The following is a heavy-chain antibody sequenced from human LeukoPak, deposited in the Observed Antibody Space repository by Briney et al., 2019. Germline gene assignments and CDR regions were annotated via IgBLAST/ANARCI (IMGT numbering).Heavy chain of an antibody. J-gene: IGHJ4*02. CDR1: GYTFTGYY. CDR2: INPNSGGT. V-gene: IGHV1-2*02. D-gene: IGHD2-8*01. Sequence: GASVKVSCKASGYTFTGYYMHWERQAPGQGLEWMGWINPNSGGTNYAQKFQGRVTMTRDTSISTAYMELSRLRSDDTAVYYCARNLPIVLMVFDYWGQGTLVTVSS. CDR3: ARNLPIVLMVFDY.